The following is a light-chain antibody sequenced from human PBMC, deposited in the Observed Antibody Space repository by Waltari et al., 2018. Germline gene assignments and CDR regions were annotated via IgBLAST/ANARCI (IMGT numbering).Light chain of an antibody. J-gene: IGKJ4*01. CDR2: GAS. CDR1: QNIHDN. Sequence: EVLMTQSPATLSVSPGERVTLSCRASQNIHDNLAWYQQKPGQAPRLLIYGASTRATDITARFRGSGSGTEFTLTINSLQSEDLGIYYCQQYNKWPPLTFGGGTKVEIK. CDR3: QQYNKWPPLT. V-gene: IGKV3-15*01.